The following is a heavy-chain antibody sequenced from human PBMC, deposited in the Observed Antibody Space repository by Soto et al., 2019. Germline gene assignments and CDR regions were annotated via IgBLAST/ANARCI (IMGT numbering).Heavy chain of an antibody. V-gene: IGHV1-8*01. CDR2: MNANNGDT. J-gene: IGHJ6*02. CDR1: GYTFTTYD. D-gene: IGHD1-1*01. CDR3: ASSPAGYRVRFGLDV. Sequence: ASVKVSCKASGYTFTTYDINWVRQAVGQGLEWMGWMNANNGDTGYAQKFQGRVTMTRNSSISTAYMELSSLRSEDTAVYYCASSPAGYRVRFGLDVWGHGTTVTVSS.